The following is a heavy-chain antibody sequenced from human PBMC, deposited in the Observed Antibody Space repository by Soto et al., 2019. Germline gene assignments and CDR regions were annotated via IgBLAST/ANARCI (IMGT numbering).Heavy chain of an antibody. V-gene: IGHV3-23*01. CDR1: GFTFSSYA. Sequence: GGSLRLSCAASGFTFSSYAMSWVRQAPGKGLEWVSAISGSGGSTYYADSVKGRFTISRDNSKNTLYLQMNSLRAEDTAVYDCAKGAVAEETYYYYYMDVWGKGTTVTVSS. CDR2: ISGSGGST. D-gene: IGHD6-19*01. J-gene: IGHJ6*03. CDR3: AKGAVAEETYYYYYMDV.